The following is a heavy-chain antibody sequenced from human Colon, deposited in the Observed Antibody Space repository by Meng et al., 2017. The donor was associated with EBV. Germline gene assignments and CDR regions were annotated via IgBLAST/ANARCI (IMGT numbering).Heavy chain of an antibody. D-gene: IGHD2-21*02. CDR3: ARVGAYCGGDCYHPR. CDR1: GGTLSSRNW. J-gene: IGHJ4*02. V-gene: IGHV4-4*02. CDR2: IYHSGST. Sequence: QLQESGPGPVKPSGTLSLSCAGPGGTLSSRNWWSWVRQPPGKGLEWIGEIYHSGSTNYNPSLKSRVTILVDESKNQFSLRLSSVTAADTAVYYCARVGAYCGGDCYHPRWGQGTLVTVSS.